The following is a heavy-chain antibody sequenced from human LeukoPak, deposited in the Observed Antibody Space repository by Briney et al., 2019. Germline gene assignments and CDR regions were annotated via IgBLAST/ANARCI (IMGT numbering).Heavy chain of an antibody. D-gene: IGHD6-19*01. V-gene: IGHV4-31*03. Sequence: ASETLSLTCTVSGGSISSGNYYWSWIRQHPGKGLEWIGYIYYSGSTYYNPSLESRVTILVDTSKNQFSLKLSSVTAADTAVYYCARGLSIAVAGYNWFDPWGQGTLVTVSS. CDR2: IYYSGST. CDR1: GGSISSGNYY. J-gene: IGHJ5*02. CDR3: ARGLSIAVAGYNWFDP.